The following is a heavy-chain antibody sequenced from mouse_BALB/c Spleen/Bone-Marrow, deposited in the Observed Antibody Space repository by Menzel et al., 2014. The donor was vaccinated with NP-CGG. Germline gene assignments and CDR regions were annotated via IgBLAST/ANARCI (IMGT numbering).Heavy chain of an antibody. J-gene: IGHJ3*01. V-gene: IGHV1-67*01. Sequence: QVQLKESGPELVRPGVSVKISCKGSGYTFTDYAMHWVKQSHAKSLEWIGVISTYSGNTNYNQKFKGKATMTVDKSSSTAYMELARLTSEDSAINYCARGYYGSSYLFAYWGQGTLVTVSA. D-gene: IGHD1-1*01. CDR2: ISTYSGNT. CDR1: GYTFTDYA. CDR3: ARGYYGSSYLFAY.